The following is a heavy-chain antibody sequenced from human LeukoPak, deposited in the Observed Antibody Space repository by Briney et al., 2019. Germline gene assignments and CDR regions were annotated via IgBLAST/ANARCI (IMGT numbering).Heavy chain of an antibody. J-gene: IGHJ4*02. V-gene: IGHV3-23*01. Sequence: GGSLRLFCAASGFTFSSYAMSWVRQAPGKGLEWVSAISGSGGSTYYADSVKGRFTISRDNSKNTLYLQMNSLRAEDTAVYYCAKDFHYYDSSGYYYGLFDYWGQGTLVTVSS. CDR1: GFTFSSYA. CDR3: AKDFHYYDSSGYYYGLFDY. CDR2: ISGSGGST. D-gene: IGHD3-22*01.